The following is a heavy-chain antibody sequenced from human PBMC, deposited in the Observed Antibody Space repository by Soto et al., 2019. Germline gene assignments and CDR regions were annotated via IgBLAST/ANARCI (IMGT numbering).Heavy chain of an antibody. V-gene: IGHV1-46*01. J-gene: IGHJ4*02. CDR1: GYTFSSNY. D-gene: IGHD3-22*01. CDR3: AREGSYYFDSRMDY. Sequence: QVQLVQSGAEVKETGASVGISCKASGYTFSSNYIHWVRQAPGQGLEWMGIINPSDGRKSYAPKFQDRVTMTMDTSTGTVNLVLSSLRSEDTAVYYCAREGSYYFDSRMDYWGQGTLVSVSS. CDR2: INPSDGRK.